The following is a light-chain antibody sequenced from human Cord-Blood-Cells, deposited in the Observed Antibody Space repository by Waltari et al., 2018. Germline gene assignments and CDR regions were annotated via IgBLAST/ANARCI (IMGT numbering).Light chain of an antibody. CDR2: GAS. CDR3: QQYGSSPYT. J-gene: IGKJ2*01. V-gene: IGKV3-20*01. Sequence: EIVLTRSPGTLSLSPGERATLSCRASQSVSSSYLAWYQQKPGQSPRLLIYGASSRATGIPDRFSGSGSGTDFTLTISRLEPEDFAVYYCQQYGSSPYTFGRGPSWRSN. CDR1: QSVSSSY.